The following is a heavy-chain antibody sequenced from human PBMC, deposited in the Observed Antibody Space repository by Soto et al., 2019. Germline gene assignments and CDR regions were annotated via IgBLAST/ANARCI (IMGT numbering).Heavy chain of an antibody. Sequence: QVQLQESGPGLVKPSGALSLTCAVSGGAISSSNWWSGVRQPPGKGLEWIGEIYHSGSTTYNPSLKIRVTTSVDISKNPFSLKLSPVTAADPAVYYCARDLGSLMEVYGMDVWGQGTTLTVSS. CDR3: ARDLGSLMEVYGMDV. D-gene: IGHD3-10*01. CDR2: IYHSGST. V-gene: IGHV4-4*02. CDR1: GGAISSSNW. J-gene: IGHJ6*02.